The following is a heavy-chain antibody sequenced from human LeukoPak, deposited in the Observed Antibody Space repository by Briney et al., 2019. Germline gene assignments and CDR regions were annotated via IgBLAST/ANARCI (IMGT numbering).Heavy chain of an antibody. CDR1: GFTVSSYA. CDR2: ISGIGGSR. CDR3: AKDLVMAAQSDY. Sequence: GGSLRLSFAASGFTVSSYAMSWVRQAPGKGLQWVSAISGIGGSRYYADSVKGRFTISRDNSKNTLYLQMNRLRAEDTAVYYCAKDLVMAAQSDYWGQGTLVTVSS. V-gene: IGHV3-23*01. D-gene: IGHD6-6*01. J-gene: IGHJ4*02.